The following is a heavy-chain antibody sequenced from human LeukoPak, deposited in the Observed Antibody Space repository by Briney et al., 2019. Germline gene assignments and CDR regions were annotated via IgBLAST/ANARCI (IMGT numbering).Heavy chain of an antibody. D-gene: IGHD3-22*01. CDR3: ARAPGYYDSSGLFDY. CDR2: IYHSGTT. J-gene: IGHJ4*02. Sequence: KASETLSLTCTVSDFSFSNDYYWTWLRQPPGKGLEWIGGIYHSGTTYYNPSLRGRVSISLDTSKTQFSLKLSSVTAADTAVYYCARAPGYYDSSGLFDYWGQGTLVTVSS. V-gene: IGHV4-38-2*02. CDR1: DFSFSNDYY.